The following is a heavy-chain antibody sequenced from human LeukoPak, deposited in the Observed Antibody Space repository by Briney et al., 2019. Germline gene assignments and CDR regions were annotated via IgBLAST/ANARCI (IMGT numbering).Heavy chain of an antibody. J-gene: IGHJ6*02. V-gene: IGHV3-33*08. Sequence: QPGGSLRLSCAASGFTFRSYGMHWVRQAPGKGLEWVAVIWHGGSNKYYADSVKGRFTISRDNSKNTLYLQMNSLRAEDTAVYYCARGTPSSSGWLYYGMDVWGQGTTVTVSS. D-gene: IGHD6-19*01. CDR3: ARGTPSSSGWLYYGMDV. CDR2: IWHGGSNK. CDR1: GFTFRSYG.